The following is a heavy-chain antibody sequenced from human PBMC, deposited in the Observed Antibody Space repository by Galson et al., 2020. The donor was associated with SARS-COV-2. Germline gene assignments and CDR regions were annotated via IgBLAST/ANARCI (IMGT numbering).Heavy chain of an antibody. V-gene: IGHV4-39*07. Sequence: ASETLSLTCTVSGGSISSSSYYWGWIRQPPGKGLEWIGSIYYSGSTYYNPSLKSRVTISVDTSKNQFSLKLSSVTAADTALYYCARVGAAGNLGGDYWGQGTLVPVSS. CDR3: ARVGAAGNLGGDY. J-gene: IGHJ4*02. CDR1: GGSISSSSYY. D-gene: IGHD6-13*01. CDR2: IYYSGST.